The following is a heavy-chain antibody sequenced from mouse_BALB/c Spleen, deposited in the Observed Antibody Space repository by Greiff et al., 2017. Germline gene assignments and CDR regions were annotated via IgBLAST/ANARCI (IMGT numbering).Heavy chain of an antibody. CDR3: ARRPVIYYDYGFDY. V-gene: IGHV3-2*02. Sequence: EVKLVESGPGLVKPSQSLSLTCTVTGYSITSDYAWNWIRQFPGNKLEWMGYISYSGSTSYNPSLKSRISITRDTSKNQFFLQLNSVTTEDTATYYCARRPVIYYDYGFDYWGQGTTLTVSS. CDR2: ISYSGST. D-gene: IGHD2-4*01. J-gene: IGHJ2*01. CDR1: GYSITSDYA.